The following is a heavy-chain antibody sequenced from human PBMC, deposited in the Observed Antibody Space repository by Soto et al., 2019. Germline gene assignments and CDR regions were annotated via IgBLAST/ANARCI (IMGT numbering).Heavy chain of an antibody. CDR2: IIPIFGTA. V-gene: IGHV1-69*13. CDR1: GCTFSSYA. D-gene: IGHD1-7*01. CDR3: ARGITGTVYNWFDP. Sequence: SVKVSCKASGCTFSSYAISWVRQAPGQGLEWMGGIIPIFGTANYAQKFQGRVTITADESTSTAYMELSSLRSEDTAVYYCARGITGTVYNWFDPWGQGTLVTVSS. J-gene: IGHJ5*02.